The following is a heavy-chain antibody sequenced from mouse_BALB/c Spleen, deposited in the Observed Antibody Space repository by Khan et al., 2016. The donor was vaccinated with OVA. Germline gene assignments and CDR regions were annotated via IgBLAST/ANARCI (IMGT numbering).Heavy chain of an antibody. D-gene: IGHD1-1*01. Sequence: QVQLQQSGAELMKPGASVKISCKATGFTFSNYWIEWVKQRPGHGLEWIGQILPGSGDTNYNEKFEGQATFTADTSSNTAYMQLSSLTSADSAVYYWSLYGSRGDYWGQGTTLTVSA. V-gene: IGHV1-9*01. CDR2: ILPGSGDT. J-gene: IGHJ2*01. CDR3: SLYGSRGDY. CDR1: GFTFSNYW.